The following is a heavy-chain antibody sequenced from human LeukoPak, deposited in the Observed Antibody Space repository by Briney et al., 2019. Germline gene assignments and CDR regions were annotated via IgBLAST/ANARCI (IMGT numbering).Heavy chain of an antibody. D-gene: IGHD2-2*01. V-gene: IGHV3-30*02. J-gene: IGHJ6*03. Sequence: GGSLRLSCAASGITLSNYGMHWVRQTPGKGLEWVAFIRSDGTSKYYPNSVKGRFSISRDDSKNTLYLEMNSLRAEDTALYYCAKEYCSSSSCYSYYHYKDAWGIGTTVTVSS. CDR3: AKEYCSSSSCYSYYHYKDA. CDR1: GITLSNYG. CDR2: IRSDGTSK.